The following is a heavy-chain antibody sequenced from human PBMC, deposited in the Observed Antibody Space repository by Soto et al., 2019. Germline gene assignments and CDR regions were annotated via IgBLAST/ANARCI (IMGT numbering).Heavy chain of an antibody. D-gene: IGHD5-18*01. CDR3: ARQGYSYDSYYFDY. J-gene: IGHJ4*02. Sequence: KPSETLSLTCAVSGGSISSSNWWSWVRQPPGKGLEWIGEIYHSGSTNYNPSLKSRVTISVDKSKNQFSLKLSSVTAADTAVYYCARQGYSYDSYYFDYWGQGTLVTVSS. CDR1: GGSISSSNW. CDR2: IYHSGST. V-gene: IGHV4-4*02.